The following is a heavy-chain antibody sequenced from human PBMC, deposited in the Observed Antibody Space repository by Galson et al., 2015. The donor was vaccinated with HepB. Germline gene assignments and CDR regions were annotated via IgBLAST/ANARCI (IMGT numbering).Heavy chain of an antibody. V-gene: IGHV1-3*01. CDR1: GYTFTSYA. J-gene: IGHJ4*02. D-gene: IGHD4-11*01. CDR3: AREMGAFPVTLYYFDY. CDR2: INAGNGNT. Sequence: SVKVSCKASGYTFTSYAMHWVRQAPGQRLEWMGWINAGNGNTKYSQKFQGRVTITRDTSASTAYMELSSLRSEDTAVYYCAREMGAFPVTLYYFDYWGQGTLVTVSS.